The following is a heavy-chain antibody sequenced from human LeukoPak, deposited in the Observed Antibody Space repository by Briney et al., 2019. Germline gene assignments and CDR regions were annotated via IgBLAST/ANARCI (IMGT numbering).Heavy chain of an antibody. D-gene: IGHD1-26*01. J-gene: IGHJ4*02. Sequence: ASVKVSCKASGYTFTGYYMHWVRQAPGQGLEWMGWINPNSGGTNYAQKFQGRVTMTRDTSISTAYMELSRLRSDDTAVYYCASSAGATGKTLDYWGQGTLVTVSS. CDR3: ASSAGATGKTLDY. V-gene: IGHV1-2*02. CDR1: GYTFTGYY. CDR2: INPNSGGT.